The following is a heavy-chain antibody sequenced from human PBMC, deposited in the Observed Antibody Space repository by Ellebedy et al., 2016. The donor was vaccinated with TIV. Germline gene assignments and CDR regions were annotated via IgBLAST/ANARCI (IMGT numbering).Heavy chain of an antibody. CDR3: AKGRGGGSDSSAPRYYFDY. D-gene: IGHD3-22*01. J-gene: IGHJ4*02. Sequence: GESLKISCAASGFTFNSYAMSWVRQAPGKGLEWVSTISNTGSRTYCADSVEGRFIISRDNSKRTLYLQMNSLRAEDTAVYYCAKGRGGGSDSSAPRYYFDYWGLGTLVTVSS. CDR1: GFTFNSYA. CDR2: ISNTGSRT. V-gene: IGHV3-23*01.